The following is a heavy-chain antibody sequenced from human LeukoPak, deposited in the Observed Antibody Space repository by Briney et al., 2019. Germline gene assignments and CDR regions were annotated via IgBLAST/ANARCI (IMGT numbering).Heavy chain of an antibody. CDR1: GGSISSYY. J-gene: IGHJ4*02. Sequence: SETLSLACTVSGGSISSYYWSWIRQPAGKGLEWIGRIYTSGTPNYNPSLKSRVTMSLDTSKNQFSLKLSSVTAADTAVYYCARVRSAAGIDYWGQGTLVTVSS. V-gene: IGHV4-4*07. CDR2: IYTSGTP. CDR3: ARVRSAAGIDY. D-gene: IGHD6-13*01.